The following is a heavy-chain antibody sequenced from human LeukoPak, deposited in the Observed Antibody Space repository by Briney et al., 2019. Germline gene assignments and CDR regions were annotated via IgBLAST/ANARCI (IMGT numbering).Heavy chain of an antibody. V-gene: IGHV3-48*01. D-gene: IGHD6-19*01. CDR2: ISSSSSTI. CDR1: GFTFSSYS. J-gene: IGHJ4*02. Sequence: GGSLRLSCAASGFTFSSYSMNWVRQAPGKGLEWVSYISSSSSTIYYADSVKGRFTISRDNAKNSLYLQMNSLRAEDTAVYYCATDDMGSIAVAGLLDYWGQGTLVTVSS. CDR3: ATDDMGSIAVAGLLDY.